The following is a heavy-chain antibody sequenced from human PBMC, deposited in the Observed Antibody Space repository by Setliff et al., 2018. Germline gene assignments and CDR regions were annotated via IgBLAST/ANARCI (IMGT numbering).Heavy chain of an antibody. J-gene: IGHJ3*02. Sequence: SETLSLTCNVSGDSISSTYHWGWIRQSPGKGLEWIGTIYHSGNTYYNPSLNSRLTISVDTSTNQLSLKLSSVTAADTAVYYCAREGTYCGSGCYNTFENWGQGTMVTVSS. CDR2: IYHSGNT. D-gene: IGHD2-21*01. CDR3: AREGTYCGSGCYNTFEN. CDR1: GDSISSTYH. V-gene: IGHV4-38-2*02.